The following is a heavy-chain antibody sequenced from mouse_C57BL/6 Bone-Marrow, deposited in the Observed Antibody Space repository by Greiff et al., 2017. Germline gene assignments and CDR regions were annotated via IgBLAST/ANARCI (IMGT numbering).Heavy chain of an antibody. J-gene: IGHJ2*01. D-gene: IGHD1-3*01. Sequence: EVQRVESGGDLVKPGGSLKLSCAASGFTFSSYGMSWVRQTPDKRLEWVATISSGGSYTYYPDSVKGRFTISRANAKNTLYLPMSSLKSEDTAMYYCARQNYNTHYWGQGTTLAVSS. CDR3: ARQNYNTHY. V-gene: IGHV5-6*01. CDR2: ISSGGSYT. CDR1: GFTFSSYG.